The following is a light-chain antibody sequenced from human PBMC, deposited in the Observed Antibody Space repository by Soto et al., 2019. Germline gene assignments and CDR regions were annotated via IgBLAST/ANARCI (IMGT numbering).Light chain of an antibody. CDR3: QQYGTSPRT. CDR1: QSVSSNY. CDR2: GAS. V-gene: IGKV3-20*01. J-gene: IGKJ1*01. Sequence: EIVSTQSPDTLSLSPGERATLSCRASQSVSSNYFAWYQQKSGQAPRLLIYGASSRASGIPDRFSGSASGTDFILTISRLEPEDFALYYCQQYGTSPRTFGQGTKVDIK.